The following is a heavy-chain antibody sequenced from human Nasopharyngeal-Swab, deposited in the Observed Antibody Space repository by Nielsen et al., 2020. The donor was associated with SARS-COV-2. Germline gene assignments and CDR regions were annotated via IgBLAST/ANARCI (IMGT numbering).Heavy chain of an antibody. Sequence: ASVKVSCKASGYTFTGYYIHWVRQAPGQGLEWMGRINPYSGGTNYAQKFQGRVTMTRDTSISTAYMELSRLRSDDTAVYYCARDYCGSDCFPDSWGQGTLVTVSS. CDR1: GYTFTGYY. V-gene: IGHV1-2*06. CDR3: ARDYCGSDCFPDS. D-gene: IGHD2-21*02. CDR2: INPYSGGT. J-gene: IGHJ4*02.